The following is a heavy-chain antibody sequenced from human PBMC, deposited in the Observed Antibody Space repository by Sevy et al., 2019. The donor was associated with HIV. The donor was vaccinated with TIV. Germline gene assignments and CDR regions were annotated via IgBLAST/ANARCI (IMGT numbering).Heavy chain of an antibody. CDR1: GGSISSGGYS. CDR3: AQVDLGY. D-gene: IGHD3-3*01. V-gene: IGHV4-30-2*01. J-gene: IGHJ4*02. CDR2: IYHSGST. Sequence: SDTLSLTCAVSGGSISSGGYSWSWIRQPPGKGLEWIGYIYHSGSTYYNPSLKSRVTISVDRSKNQFSLKLSSVTAADTAVYYCAQVDLGYWGQGTLVTVSS.